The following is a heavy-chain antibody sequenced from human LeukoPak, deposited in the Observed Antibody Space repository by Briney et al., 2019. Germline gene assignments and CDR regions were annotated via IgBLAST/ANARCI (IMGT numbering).Heavy chain of an antibody. CDR1: GYTFTSYG. V-gene: IGHV1-18*01. D-gene: IGHD3-22*01. CDR2: ISAYNGNT. J-gene: IGHJ4*02. CDR3: AREVLDDSSGYFDY. Sequence: GASVKVSCKASGYTFTSYGISWVRQAPGQGLEWMGWISAYNGNTNYAQKLQGRVTMTTDTSTSTAYMELRSLRSDDTAVYYCAREVLDDSSGYFDYWGQGTLVTVSS.